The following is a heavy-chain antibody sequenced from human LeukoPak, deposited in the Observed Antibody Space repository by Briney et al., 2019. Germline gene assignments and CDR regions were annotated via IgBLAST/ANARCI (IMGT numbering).Heavy chain of an antibody. CDR1: GFTISSYA. CDR3: AKEQTVTNFDY. CDR2: ISGSGGYT. Sequence: GGSLRLSCAASGFTISSYAMSWVRQAPGKGLEWVSAISGSGGYTDYADSVKGRFTISRDNSKNTLYLQMNSLRAEDTAVYYCAKEQTVTNFDYWGQGTLVTVSS. D-gene: IGHD4-17*01. V-gene: IGHV3-23*01. J-gene: IGHJ4*02.